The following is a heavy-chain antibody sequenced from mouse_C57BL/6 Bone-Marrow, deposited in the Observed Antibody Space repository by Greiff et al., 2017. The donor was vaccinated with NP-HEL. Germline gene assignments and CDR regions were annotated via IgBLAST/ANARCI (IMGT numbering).Heavy chain of an antibody. CDR1: GFSLTSYG. V-gene: IGHV2-5*01. J-gene: IGHJ4*01. Sequence: VQLQQSGPGLVQPSQSLSITCTVSGFSLTSYGVHWVRQSPGKGLEWLGVIWRGGSTDYNAAFMSRLSITKDNSKSQVFFKMNSLQADDTAIYYCAKSPLTTVVGKMDYWGQGTSVTVSS. D-gene: IGHD1-1*01. CDR2: IWRGGST. CDR3: AKSPLTTVVGKMDY.